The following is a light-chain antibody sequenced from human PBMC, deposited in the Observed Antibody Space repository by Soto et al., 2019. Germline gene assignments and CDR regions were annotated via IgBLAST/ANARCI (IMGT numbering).Light chain of an antibody. J-gene: IGLJ2*01. CDR2: GNS. CDR1: SSNIGAGYD. Sequence: QSVLTQPPSVSGAPGQRVTISCTGSSSNIGAGYDVHWYQQLPGTAPKLLIYGNSNRPSGVPDRFSGSKSGTSASLAITGLQAADVAVYYIQTYDSSLSGLVFGGGTKLTVL. CDR3: QTYDSSLSGLV. V-gene: IGLV1-40*01.